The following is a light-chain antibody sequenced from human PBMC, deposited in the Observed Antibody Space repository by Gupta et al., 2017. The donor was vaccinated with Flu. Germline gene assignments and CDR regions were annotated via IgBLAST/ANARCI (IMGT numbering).Light chain of an antibody. Sequence: DVQLTQSPPFLSAFVGDRVTITCQASQVISSYLAWYQQKPGKAPKLLIYGASTLQSGVPSRFRGGGFETEFTLTSSSLQPKDFATYYSQQRETYPPLTFGQGTLLEIK. CDR2: GAS. J-gene: IGKJ5*01. V-gene: IGKV1-9*01. CDR3: QQRETYPPLT. CDR1: QVISSY.